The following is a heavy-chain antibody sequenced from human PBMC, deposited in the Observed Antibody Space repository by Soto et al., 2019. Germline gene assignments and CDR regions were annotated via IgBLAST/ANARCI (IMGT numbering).Heavy chain of an antibody. V-gene: IGHV4-4*02. D-gene: IGHD1-26*01. J-gene: IGHJ6*02. CDR2: IYHSGST. CDR3: ARVSVCYYYGMDV. CDR1: GGSISSSNW. Sequence: QVQLQESGPGLVKPSGTLSLTCAVSGGSISSSNWWSWVRQPPGKGLEWIGEIYHSGSTNYNPSLNSRVTISVAKSKNQGSLKLSSVSAAGTGVYDCARVSVCYYYGMDVWGQGTTVTVSS.